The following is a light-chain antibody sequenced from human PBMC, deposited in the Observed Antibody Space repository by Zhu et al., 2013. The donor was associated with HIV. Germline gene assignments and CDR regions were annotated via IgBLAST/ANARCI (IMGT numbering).Light chain of an antibody. CDR3: QQYNSYPPT. CDR1: QSISNY. Sequence: DIQMTQSPSSLSASVGDRVTITCRASQSISNYLNWYQQKPGKAPKLLIYAASSLQSGVPSKFSGSGSGTDFTLTISSLQPEDFATYYCQQYNSYPPTFGQGTRLEIK. CDR2: AAS. V-gene: IGKV1-16*02. J-gene: IGKJ5*01.